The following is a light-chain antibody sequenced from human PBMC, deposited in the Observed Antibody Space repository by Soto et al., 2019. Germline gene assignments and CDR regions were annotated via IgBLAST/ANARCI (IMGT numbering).Light chain of an antibody. CDR2: DAS. CDR1: QGIGLK. V-gene: IGKV3D-15*02. J-gene: IGKJ1*01. Sequence: EIVMTQSPATVSVSPGERVTLSCRASQGIGLKLAWYQHTPGQAPRLLFYDASTRATGLPDRFSGSGAGTLFTLTISSVQSEDFAIYYCQHYNDSPTFGKGTKVEIK. CDR3: QHYNDSPT.